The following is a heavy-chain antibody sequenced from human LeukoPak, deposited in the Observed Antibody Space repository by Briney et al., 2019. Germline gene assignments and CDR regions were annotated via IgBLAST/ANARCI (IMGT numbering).Heavy chain of an antibody. CDR2: ITPYNGNT. CDR1: GYTFTNYD. CDR3: AKAGPPIHYYYMDV. Sequence: ASVRVSCRASGYTFTNYDITWIRQAPGQGLEWMGYITPYNGNTHYAQILQGRVTMTTDTSTSTAYMELRSLRSDDTAVYYCAKAGPPIHYYYMDVWGKGTTVTISS. V-gene: IGHV1-18*01. J-gene: IGHJ6*03.